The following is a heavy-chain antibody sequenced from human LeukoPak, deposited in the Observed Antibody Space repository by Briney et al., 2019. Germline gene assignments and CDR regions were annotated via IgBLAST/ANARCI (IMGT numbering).Heavy chain of an antibody. D-gene: IGHD3-22*01. Sequence: GGSLRLSCAASGFTFSSYAMSWVRQAPGKGLEWVSAISGSGGSTYYADSVKGRFTISRDNSKNTLYLQMNSLRAEDTAVYYCARDKRTDSSGYYSDAFDIWGQGTMDTVSS. CDR3: ARDKRTDSSGYYSDAFDI. CDR2: ISGSGGST. V-gene: IGHV3-23*01. J-gene: IGHJ3*02. CDR1: GFTFSSYA.